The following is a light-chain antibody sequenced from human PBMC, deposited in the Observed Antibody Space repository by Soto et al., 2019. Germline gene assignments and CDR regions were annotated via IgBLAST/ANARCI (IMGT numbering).Light chain of an antibody. CDR2: AAS. J-gene: IGKJ1*01. CDR3: QQSYNFPRT. CDR1: QGINDY. V-gene: IGKV1-39*01. Sequence: DIQMTQSPSSLSASVGDRVTITCRTSQGINDYLNWYQMKPGEAPKLLIYAASALQSGIPSRFSGSASGTEFNLTITSLQPEDFATYYCQQSYNFPRTFGQGTKVDIK.